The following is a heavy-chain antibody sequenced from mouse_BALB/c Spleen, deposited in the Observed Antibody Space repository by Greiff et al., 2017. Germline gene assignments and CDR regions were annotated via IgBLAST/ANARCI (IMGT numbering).Heavy chain of an antibody. D-gene: IGHD2-1*01. CDR1: GFTFSSFG. Sequence: EVKVVESGGGLVQPGGSRKLSCAASGFTFSSFGMHWVRQAPEKGLEWVAYISSGSSTIYYADTVKGRFTISRDNPKNTLFLQMTSLRSEDTAMYYCASTIPFAYWGQGTLVTVSA. CDR2: ISSGSSTI. CDR3: ASTIPFAY. J-gene: IGHJ3*01. V-gene: IGHV5-17*02.